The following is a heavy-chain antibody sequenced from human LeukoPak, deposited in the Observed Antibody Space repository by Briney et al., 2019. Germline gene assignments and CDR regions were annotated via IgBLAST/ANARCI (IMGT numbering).Heavy chain of an antibody. CDR2: IIPIFGIA. CDR3: AYYDSSGYHFDY. J-gene: IGHJ4*02. CDR1: GGTFSSYA. V-gene: IGHV1-69*04. D-gene: IGHD3-22*01. Sequence: SVKVSCKASGGTFSSYAISWVRQAPGQGLEWMGRIIPIFGIANYAQKFQGRFTITADRSTSTAYMELSSLRSEDTAVYYCAYYDSSGYHFDYWGQGTLVTVSS.